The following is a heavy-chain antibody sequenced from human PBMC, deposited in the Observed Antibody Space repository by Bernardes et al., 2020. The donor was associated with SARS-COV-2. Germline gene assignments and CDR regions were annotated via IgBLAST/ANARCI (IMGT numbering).Heavy chain of an antibody. CDR2: ISSYNGNT. Sequence: ASVKVSCKASGYTFSIYGISLVRQAPGQGLEWMGWISSYNGNTDYAEKLEGRVTMTTDTSTSTVYMELRSLRSDDTAMYYCARVHYFESSGYYDSWGQGTRVSVSS. D-gene: IGHD3-22*01. V-gene: IGHV1-18*01. CDR3: ARVHYFESSGYYDS. CDR1: GYTFSIYG. J-gene: IGHJ5*01.